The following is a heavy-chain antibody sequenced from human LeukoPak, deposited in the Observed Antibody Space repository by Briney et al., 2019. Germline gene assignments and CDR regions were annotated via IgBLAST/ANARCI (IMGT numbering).Heavy chain of an antibody. CDR1: GGSISSGGYY. CDR3: ARDQDYDFWSGYRHYYMDV. Sequence: SENLSLTCTVSGGSISSGGYYWSWIRQPPGKGLEWIGYIYHSGSTYYNPSLKSRVTISVDRSKNKFSLKLSSVTAADTAVYYCARDQDYDFWSGYRHYYMDVWGKGTTVTVSS. J-gene: IGHJ6*03. V-gene: IGHV4-30-2*01. CDR2: IYHSGST. D-gene: IGHD3-3*01.